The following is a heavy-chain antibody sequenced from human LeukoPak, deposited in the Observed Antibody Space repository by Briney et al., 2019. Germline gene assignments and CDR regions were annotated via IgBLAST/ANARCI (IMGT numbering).Heavy chain of an antibody. V-gene: IGHV3-20*04. D-gene: IGHD6-19*01. Sequence: GGSLRLSCATSGFTFDDYGMSWVRQAPGKGLVWVSRINSDGSSTSYADSVKGRFTISRDNSKNSLYLQMNSLRAEDTAIYYCAKNPLVSGTIYFDSWGQGTLLTVSS. J-gene: IGHJ4*02. CDR1: GFTFDDYG. CDR3: AKNPLVSGTIYFDS. CDR2: INSDGSST.